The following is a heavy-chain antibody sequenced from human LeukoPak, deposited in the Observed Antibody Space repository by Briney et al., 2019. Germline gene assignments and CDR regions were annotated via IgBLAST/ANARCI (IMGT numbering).Heavy chain of an antibody. D-gene: IGHD1-26*01. Sequence: GGSLRLSCAASGFTFSSYWMQWVRQAPGKGLVWVSRIDGDGSSTNYADSVKGRFTISRDNAKRSLYLQMNSLRAEDTAVYYCARDKSVGATPLDYWGQGTLVTVSS. J-gene: IGHJ4*02. V-gene: IGHV3-74*01. CDR3: ARDKSVGATPLDY. CDR1: GFTFSSYW. CDR2: IDGDGSST.